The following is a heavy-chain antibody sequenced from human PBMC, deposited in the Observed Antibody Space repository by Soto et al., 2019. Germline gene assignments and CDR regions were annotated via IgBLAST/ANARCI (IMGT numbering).Heavy chain of an antibody. CDR2: IYPCDSET. D-gene: IGHD5-12*01. Sequence: GESLKISCKGSGYRFTSYWIGWVRQMPGKGLEWMGIIYPCDSETRYSPSFQGQVTISADKSISTAYLQWSSLKASDTAMYYCARHNGYPMPRYFDYWGQGTLVTVSS. CDR1: GYRFTSYW. J-gene: IGHJ4*02. V-gene: IGHV5-51*01. CDR3: ARHNGYPMPRYFDY.